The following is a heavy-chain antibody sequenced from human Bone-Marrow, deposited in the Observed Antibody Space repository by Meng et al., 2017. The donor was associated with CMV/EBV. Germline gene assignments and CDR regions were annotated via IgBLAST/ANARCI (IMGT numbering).Heavy chain of an antibody. J-gene: IGHJ5*02. Sequence: ASVKVSCKASGYTFTGYYIHWVRQAPGQGLEWMGWINPNSGGTNYAQKFQGRVTMTRDTSISTAYMELSRLRSDDTAVYYCARGQYSSSWYRFDPWGQGTLVTVSS. CDR2: INPNSGGT. CDR3: ARGQYSSSWYRFDP. V-gene: IGHV1-2*02. CDR1: GYTFTGYY. D-gene: IGHD6-13*01.